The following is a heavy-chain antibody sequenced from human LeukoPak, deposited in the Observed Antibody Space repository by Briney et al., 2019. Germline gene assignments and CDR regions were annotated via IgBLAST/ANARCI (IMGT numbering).Heavy chain of an antibody. CDR1: RYTLTELS. J-gene: IGHJ3*02. D-gene: IGHD3-22*01. CDR3: ATGRLYYDRRGYYENDAFDT. V-gene: IGHV1-24*01. CDR2: FDPEHGET. Sequence: ASVKVSCKVSRYTLTELSKHWVRQAPGKGFEWMGGFDPEHGETIYAQKFQGRVTMTEGTSTDTAYMELSSLRSEDMAVYYCATGRLYYDRRGYYENDAFDTWGQGTMVTVSS.